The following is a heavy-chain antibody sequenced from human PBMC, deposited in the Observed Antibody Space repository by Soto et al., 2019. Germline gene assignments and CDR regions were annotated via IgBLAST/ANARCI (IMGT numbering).Heavy chain of an antibody. D-gene: IGHD6-13*01. CDR2: IKQDGSEK. CDR1: GFTFSSYW. CDR3: ARDRSIAAAGIDY. J-gene: IGHJ4*02. Sequence: EVQLVESGGGLVQPGGSLRLSCAASGFTFSSYWMSWVRQAPGKGLEWVANIKQDGSEKYYVDSVKGRFTISRDNAKNSLYLQMNRLRAEDMAVYYCARDRSIAAAGIDYWGQGTLVTVSS. V-gene: IGHV3-7*01.